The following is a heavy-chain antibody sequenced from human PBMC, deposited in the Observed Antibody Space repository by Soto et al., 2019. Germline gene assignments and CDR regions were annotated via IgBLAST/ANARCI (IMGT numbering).Heavy chain of an antibody. Sequence: SETLSLTCTVSGGSVTSDEDYWTWIRQSPGKGLEWIGYISNSGSTGYNPSLKTRLSMSVDRSKNQFTLRRNSVTAADHAGYFCANDRGYTCGYCENWGQGTQGTVAS. CDR1: GGSVTSDEDY. J-gene: IGHJ4*02. V-gene: IGHV4-30-4*01. CDR3: ANDRGYTCGYCEN. D-gene: IGHD1-1*01. CDR2: ISNSGST.